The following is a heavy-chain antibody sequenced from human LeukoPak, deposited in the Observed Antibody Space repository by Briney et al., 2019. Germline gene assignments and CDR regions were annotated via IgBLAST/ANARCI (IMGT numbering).Heavy chain of an antibody. Sequence: SETLSLTCAVYGGSFSGYYWSWIRQPPGKGLEWIGEINHSGSTNYNPSLKSRVTISVDTSKNQFSLKLTSVTAADTAVYYCAREGDTGYSLGYWGQGTLVTVSS. CDR1: GGSFSGYY. J-gene: IGHJ4*02. CDR3: AREGDTGYSLGY. D-gene: IGHD5-12*01. V-gene: IGHV4-34*01. CDR2: INHSGST.